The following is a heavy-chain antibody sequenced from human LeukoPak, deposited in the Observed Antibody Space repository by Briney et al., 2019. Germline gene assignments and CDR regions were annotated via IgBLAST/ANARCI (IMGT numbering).Heavy chain of an antibody. J-gene: IGHJ3*02. CDR1: VFAFSSYW. D-gene: IGHD3-10*01. CDR2: INSDGSST. CDR3: STGSGHAFDI. Sequence: GGSLRLSCAASVFAFSSYWMHWVRQVPGKGRVWVSRINSDGSSTSYADSVKGRFTISRDNAKNTLYVQMNSLRAEDTAVYYCSTGSGHAFDIWGRGTMVTVSS. V-gene: IGHV3-74*01.